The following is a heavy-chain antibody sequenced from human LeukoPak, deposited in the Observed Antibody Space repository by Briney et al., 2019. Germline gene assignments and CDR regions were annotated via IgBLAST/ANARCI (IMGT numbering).Heavy chain of an antibody. Sequence: ASVKVSCKASGYTFTSYGMNWVRQAPGQGLEWMGWINTNTGNPTHAQGFTGRFVFSLDTSVSTAYLQISSLKAEDTAVYYCAREFRSGNRYFDYWGQGTLVTVSS. V-gene: IGHV7-4-1*02. D-gene: IGHD3-10*01. CDR1: GYTFTSYG. CDR2: INTNTGNP. J-gene: IGHJ4*02. CDR3: AREFRSGNRYFDY.